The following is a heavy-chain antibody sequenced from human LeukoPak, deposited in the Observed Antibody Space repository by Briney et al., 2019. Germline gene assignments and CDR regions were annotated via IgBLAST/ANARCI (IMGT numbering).Heavy chain of an antibody. CDR1: GGSISSSSYY. CDR2: IYYSGST. CDR3: ARILCSSSCFWFDP. Sequence: SETLSLTCTVSGGSISSSSYYWGWIRQPPGKGLEWIGSIYYSGSTYYNPSLKSRVTISVDTSKNQFSLKLSSVTAADTAVYYCARILCSSSCFWFDPWGQGTLVTVSS. D-gene: IGHD6-13*01. V-gene: IGHV4-39*01. J-gene: IGHJ5*02.